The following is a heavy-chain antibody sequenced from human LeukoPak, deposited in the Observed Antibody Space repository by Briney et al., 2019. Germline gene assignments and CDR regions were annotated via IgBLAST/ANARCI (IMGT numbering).Heavy chain of an antibody. CDR2: ISYDGSNK. D-gene: IGHD4-17*01. Sequence: GGSLRLFCAASGFTFSSYGMHWVRQAAGKGLEWVAVISYDGSNKYYADSVKGRFTISRDNSKNTLYLQMNSLRAEDTAVYYCAKKNIDYGDYEGAFDIWGQETMVTVSS. CDR1: GFTFSSYG. V-gene: IGHV3-30*18. CDR3: AKKNIDYGDYEGAFDI. J-gene: IGHJ3*02.